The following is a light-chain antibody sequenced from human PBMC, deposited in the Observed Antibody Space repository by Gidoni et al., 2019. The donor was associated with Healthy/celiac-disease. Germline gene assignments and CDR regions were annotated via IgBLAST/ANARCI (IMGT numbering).Light chain of an antibody. CDR2: AAS. Sequence: DIQMTQSPSSLSASVGDRVTITCRASQSISSYLNWYQQKQGKAPKLLIYAASSLQSGVPSRFSGSGSGTDFTLTISSLQPEDFATYYCQESYSTPMYTFXQXTKLEIK. J-gene: IGKJ2*01. CDR3: QESYSTPMYT. V-gene: IGKV1-39*01. CDR1: QSISSY.